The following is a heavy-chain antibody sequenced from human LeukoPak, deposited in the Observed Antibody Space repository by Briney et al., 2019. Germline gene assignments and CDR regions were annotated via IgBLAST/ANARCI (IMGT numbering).Heavy chain of an antibody. V-gene: IGHV4-31*03. J-gene: IGHJ4*02. Sequence: SQTLSLTCTVSGGSISSGGYYWSWIRQHPGKGLEWIGYIYYSGSTYYNPSLKSRVTISVDTSKNQFSLKLSSVTAADTAVYYCARVFGVVRGEGIIDYWGQGTLVTVSS. D-gene: IGHD3-10*01. CDR3: ARVFGVVRGEGIIDY. CDR1: GGSISSGGYY. CDR2: IYYSGST.